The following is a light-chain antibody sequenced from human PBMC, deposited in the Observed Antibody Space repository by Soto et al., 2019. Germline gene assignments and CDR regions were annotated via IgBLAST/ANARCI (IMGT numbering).Light chain of an antibody. Sequence: IVLTQSPGTLSLSPGERATLSCRASQSVSSSYLAWYQQKPGQAPRLLIYDASNRATGIPARFSGSGSGTDFTLTISSLEPEDFAVYYCQQRYNWPRTFGQGTKVDIK. J-gene: IGKJ1*01. CDR1: QSVSSSY. V-gene: IGKV3D-20*02. CDR3: QQRYNWPRT. CDR2: DAS.